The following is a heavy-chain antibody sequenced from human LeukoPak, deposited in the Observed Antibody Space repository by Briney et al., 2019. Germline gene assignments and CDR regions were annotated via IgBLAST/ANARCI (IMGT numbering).Heavy chain of an antibody. V-gene: IGHV1-18*01. D-gene: IGHD6-19*01. Sequence: ASVKVSCKASGYTFTSYGISWVRQAPGQGLEWMGWISAYNGNTNYAQKLQGRVTMTTDTSASTAYMELSSLRSEDTAVYYCARLDTDSSGWYGFDYWGQGTLVTVSS. CDR3: ARLDTDSSGWYGFDY. CDR2: ISAYNGNT. J-gene: IGHJ4*02. CDR1: GYTFTSYG.